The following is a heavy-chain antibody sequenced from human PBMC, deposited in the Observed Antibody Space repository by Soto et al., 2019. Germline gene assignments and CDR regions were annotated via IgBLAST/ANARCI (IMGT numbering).Heavy chain of an antibody. CDR1: GFTFSVFS. CDR3: ARGRGNNGYYNFDL. CDR2: ISYDERNK. D-gene: IGHD3-22*01. Sequence: QVQLVESGGGVVQPGRSLRLSCAASGFTFSVFSMNWVRQTPGKGLEWVALISYDERNKFYPDSVQGRFTVSRDTSENSLSLQMNRLGPEDTAIYDCARGRGNNGYYNFDLWGQGTVVIVSS. J-gene: IGHJ4*02. V-gene: IGHV3-30*04.